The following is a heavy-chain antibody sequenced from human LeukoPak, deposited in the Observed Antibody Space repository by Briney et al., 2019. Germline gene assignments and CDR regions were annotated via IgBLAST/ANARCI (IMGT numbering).Heavy chain of an antibody. CDR2: ISSSSSYI. CDR1: GSTFSRHS. CDR3: ARGGLNYADASDI. Sequence: GGSLRLSCAASGSTFSRHSMNWVRQAAGRGVEWVSYISSSSSYIYYADSVKGRFTISRDNAENSLYLQMNSLRGEDTAVYYCARGGLNYADASDIWGQGTMVTVSS. D-gene: IGHD4-11*01. V-gene: IGHV3-21*01. J-gene: IGHJ3*02.